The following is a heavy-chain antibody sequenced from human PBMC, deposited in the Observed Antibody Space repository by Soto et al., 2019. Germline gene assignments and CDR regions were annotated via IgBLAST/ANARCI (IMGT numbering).Heavy chain of an antibody. CDR2: ISGSGGST. Sequence: KGLEWGSAISGSGGSTYYADSVKGWFTISRDNSKNSLHLQMNSLRAEDTAVYFFFFQAEDGIRDTVPVSAFPLNRSSDL. D-gene: IGHD2-2*02. CDR3: FFQAEDGIRDTVPVSAFPLNRSSDL. J-gene: IGHJ2*01. V-gene: IGHV3-23*01.